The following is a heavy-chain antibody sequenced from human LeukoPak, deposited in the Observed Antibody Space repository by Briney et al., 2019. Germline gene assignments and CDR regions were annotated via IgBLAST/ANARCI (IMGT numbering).Heavy chain of an antibody. V-gene: IGHV3-7*03. D-gene: IGHD3-16*01. Sequence: GGSLRLSCAASGFTFSSYGRNWAGQAPGKGLEWVASINHNGNVNYYVDSVKGRFTISRDNAKNSLYLQMSNLRAEDTAVYFCARGGGLDVWGQGATVTVSS. CDR3: ARGGGLDV. CDR2: INHNGNVN. J-gene: IGHJ6*02. CDR1: GFTFSSYG.